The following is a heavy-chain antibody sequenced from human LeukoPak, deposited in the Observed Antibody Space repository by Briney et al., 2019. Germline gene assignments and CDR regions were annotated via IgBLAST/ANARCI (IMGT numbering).Heavy chain of an antibody. CDR3: ARDSSGTLNWFDP. Sequence: SETLSLTCTASGGSISSSSYYWVWIRQPPGKGLEWIGSIYYSGSTYYNPSLKSRVTISVDTSKNQFSLKLSSVTAADTAVYYCARDSSGTLNWFDPWGQGTLVTVSS. J-gene: IGHJ5*02. V-gene: IGHV4-39*07. CDR2: IYYSGST. D-gene: IGHD3-22*01. CDR1: GGSISSSSYY.